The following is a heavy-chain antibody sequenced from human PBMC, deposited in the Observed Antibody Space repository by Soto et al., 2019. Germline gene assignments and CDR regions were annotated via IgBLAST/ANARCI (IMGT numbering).Heavy chain of an antibody. D-gene: IGHD2-15*01. CDR1: GYTFTNYD. CDR3: ARLRVSDGEFKRKYYSAF. V-gene: IGHV1-8*01. Sequence: SVKVSCKASGYTFTNYDINWVRQAPGQGLEWMGWINPNSGDTNYAQNFQGRVTMTRDTSISTAYMELSSLSSDDTAVYYCARLRVSDGEFKRKYYSAFWGQ. CDR2: INPNSGDT. J-gene: IGHJ4*02.